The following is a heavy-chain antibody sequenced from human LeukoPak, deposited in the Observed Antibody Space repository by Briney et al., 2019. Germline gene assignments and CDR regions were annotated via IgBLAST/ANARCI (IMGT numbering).Heavy chain of an antibody. Sequence: PGGSLRLSCAASGFTFSSYAMHWVRQVPGKGLVWVSRINNDGTATFFADSVKGRFTISRDNAKNTLYLQMNSLRVEDTAIYFCARDRDSSGLYGGADLWGQGVLVTVSA. V-gene: IGHV3-74*01. J-gene: IGHJ5*02. CDR2: INNDGTAT. CDR1: GFTFSSYA. CDR3: ARDRDSSGLYGGADL. D-gene: IGHD6-19*01.